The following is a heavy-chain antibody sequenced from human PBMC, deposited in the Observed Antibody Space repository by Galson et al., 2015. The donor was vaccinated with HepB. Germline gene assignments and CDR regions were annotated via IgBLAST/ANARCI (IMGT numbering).Heavy chain of an antibody. V-gene: IGHV1-69*13. CDR1: GGTFSSYA. J-gene: IGHJ4*02. CDR3: AVYYYDSSGRPRSFDY. CDR2: IIPIFGTA. Sequence: SVKVSCKASGGTFSSYAISWVRQAPGQGLEWMGGIIPIFGTANYAQKFQGRVTITADESTSTAYMELSSLRSEDTAVYYCAVYYYDSSGRPRSFDYWGQGTLVTVSS. D-gene: IGHD3-22*01.